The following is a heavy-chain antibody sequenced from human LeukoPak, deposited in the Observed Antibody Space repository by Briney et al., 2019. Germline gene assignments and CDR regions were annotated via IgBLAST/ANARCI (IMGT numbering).Heavy chain of an antibody. Sequence: GGSLRLSCAASGFTFSSYVMSWVRQAPGKGLEWVSTISGNGGSTYYADSVKGRFTISRDNSKNTLYVQMNSLRAEGTALYYCAKPLGTTETAGYGMDVWGQGTTVTVSS. CDR1: GFTFSSYV. CDR2: ISGNGGST. CDR3: AKPLGTTETAGYGMDV. D-gene: IGHD1-1*01. V-gene: IGHV3-23*01. J-gene: IGHJ6*02.